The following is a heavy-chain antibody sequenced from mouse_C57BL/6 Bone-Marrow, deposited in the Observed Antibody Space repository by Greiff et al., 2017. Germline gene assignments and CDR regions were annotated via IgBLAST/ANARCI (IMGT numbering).Heavy chain of an antibody. CDR1: GFTFSSYA. CDR3: ARDPMGWPNFDY. D-gene: IGHD1-1*02. CDR2: ISDGGSYT. Sequence: EVMLVESGGGLVKPGGSLKLSCAASGFTFSSYAMSWVRQTPEKRLEWVATISDGGSYTYYPDNVKGRFTISRDNAKNNLYLQMSHLKSEDTAMYYCARDPMGWPNFDYWGQGTTLTVSS. V-gene: IGHV5-4*01. J-gene: IGHJ2*01.